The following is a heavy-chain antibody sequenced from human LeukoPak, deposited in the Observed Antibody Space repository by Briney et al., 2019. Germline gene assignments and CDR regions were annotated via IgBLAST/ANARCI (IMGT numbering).Heavy chain of an antibody. CDR1: GGSIRSGGSY. CDR3: ARGTVTTQNYYFDY. Sequence: SSETLSLTCTVPGGSIRSGGSYWSWIRQHQGKSLEWIGYIYYSGSTYYNPSLKSRVTISVDTSKNQFSLKLSSVTAADTAVYYCARGTVTTQNYYFDYWGQGTLVTVSS. J-gene: IGHJ4*02. CDR2: IYYSGST. V-gene: IGHV4-31*03. D-gene: IGHD4-11*01.